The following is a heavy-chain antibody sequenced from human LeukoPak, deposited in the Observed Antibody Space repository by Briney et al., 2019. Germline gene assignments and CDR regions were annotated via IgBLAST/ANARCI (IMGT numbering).Heavy chain of an antibody. Sequence: PSETLSLTCTVSGGSISSYYWSWIRQPPGKGLEWIGYIYYSGSTNYNPSLKSRATISVDTSKNQFSLKLSSVTAADTAVYYCARDSSGYYWDAFDIWGQGTMVTVSS. CDR2: IYYSGST. CDR1: GGSISSYY. D-gene: IGHD3-22*01. V-gene: IGHV4-59*01. J-gene: IGHJ3*02. CDR3: ARDSSGYYWDAFDI.